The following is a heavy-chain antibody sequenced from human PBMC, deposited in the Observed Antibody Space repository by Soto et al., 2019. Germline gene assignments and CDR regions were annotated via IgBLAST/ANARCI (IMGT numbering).Heavy chain of an antibody. D-gene: IGHD1-1*01. V-gene: IGHV3-49*03. CDR2: IRSKAYGGTT. CDR3: AKAGLRVRDAYNWEVDY. J-gene: IGHJ4*02. Sequence: GGSLRLSCTASGFTFGDYAMSWFRQAPGKGLEWVGFIRSKAYGGTTEYAASVKGRFTISRDNSKNTLYLQMNSLRAEDTAVYYCAKAGLRVRDAYNWEVDYWGQGTLVTVSS. CDR1: GFTFGDYA.